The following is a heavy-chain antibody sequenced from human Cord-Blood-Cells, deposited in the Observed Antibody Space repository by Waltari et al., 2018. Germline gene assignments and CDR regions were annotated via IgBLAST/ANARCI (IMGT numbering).Heavy chain of an antibody. J-gene: IGHJ5*02. CDR1: GGSISSSNW. D-gene: IGHD1-1*01. CDR2: IYHSGST. Sequence: QVQLQESGPGLVKPSGTLSLTCAVSGGSISSSNWWIGEIYHSGSTNYNPSLKSRVTISVDKSKNQFSLKLSSVTAADTAVYYFARALRWNENWFDPWGQGTLVTVSS. CDR3: ARALRWNENWFDP. V-gene: IGHV4-4*02.